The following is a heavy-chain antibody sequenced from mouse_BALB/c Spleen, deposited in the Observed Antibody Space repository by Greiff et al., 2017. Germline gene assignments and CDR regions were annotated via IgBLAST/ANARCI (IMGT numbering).Heavy chain of an antibody. Sequence: QVQLQQSGAELMKPGASVKISCKATGYTFSSYWIEWVKQRPGHGLEWIGEILPGSGSTNYNEKFKGKATFTADTSSNTAYMQLSSLTSEDSAVYYCARYGEVREWYFDVWGAGTTVTVSS. D-gene: IGHD2-14*01. CDR1: GYTFSSYW. J-gene: IGHJ1*01. CDR3: ARYGEVREWYFDV. V-gene: IGHV1-9*01. CDR2: ILPGSGST.